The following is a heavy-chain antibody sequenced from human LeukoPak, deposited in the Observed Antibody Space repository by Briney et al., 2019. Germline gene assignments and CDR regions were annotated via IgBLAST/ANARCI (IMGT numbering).Heavy chain of an antibody. V-gene: IGHV3-7*01. D-gene: IGHD3-10*01. Sequence: PGGSLRLSCAASGFSFSSYWMSWVRQAPGKGLEWVANIKQDGSEKYYVASVKGRFTISRDNAKNSLYLQMNSLRAEDTATYYCARAGQEWFGELGFDSWGQGTLVTVSS. J-gene: IGHJ4*02. CDR3: ARAGQEWFGELGFDS. CDR2: IKQDGSEK. CDR1: GFSFSSYW.